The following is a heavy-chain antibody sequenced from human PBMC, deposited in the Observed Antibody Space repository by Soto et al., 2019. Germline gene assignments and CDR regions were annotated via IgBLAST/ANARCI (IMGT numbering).Heavy chain of an antibody. J-gene: IGHJ6*02. CDR2: INTYNGNT. D-gene: IGHD3-16*01. V-gene: IGHV1-18*01. CDR3: AMVDVYVTPSPQDV. CDR1: GYTFTRYG. Sequence: QVQLVQSGAEVKNPGASVKVSCKASGYTFTRYGIGWARQAPGQGLEWMGWINTYNGNTNYAQNVQGRVTLTTHTSTSTAHMVRRNLRSTATAIYYCAMVDVYVTPSPQDVWGQGTTVIVSS.